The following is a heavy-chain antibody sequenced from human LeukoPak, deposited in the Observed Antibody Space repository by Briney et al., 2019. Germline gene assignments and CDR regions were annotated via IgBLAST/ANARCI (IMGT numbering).Heavy chain of an antibody. Sequence: SGPALVKPTQTLTLTCTFSGFSLSTSGMCVSWIRQLPGKALEWLALIDWDDDKYYSTSLRTRLTISKDTSKNRVVLTMTNMDPEDTATYYCARMVRGLVYYYGMDVWGQGTTVTVSS. CDR1: GFSLSTSGMC. CDR3: ARMVRGLVYYYGMDV. D-gene: IGHD3-10*01. CDR2: IDWDDDK. V-gene: IGHV2-70*01. J-gene: IGHJ6*02.